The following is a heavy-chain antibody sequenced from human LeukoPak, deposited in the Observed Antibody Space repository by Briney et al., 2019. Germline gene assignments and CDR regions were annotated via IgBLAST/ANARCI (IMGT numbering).Heavy chain of an antibody. CDR1: RFTFSSYS. V-gene: IGHV3-21*01. D-gene: IGHD4-23*01. Sequence: GGSLTLSSAASRFTFSSYSMNWGSQAPGKGLEWVSSISSSSSYIYYADSVKCRFTISRDNAKNSLYLQMNSPRAEDTAVYYCARVTYGGNSGADYWGQGTLVTVSS. J-gene: IGHJ4*02. CDR3: ARVTYGGNSGADY. CDR2: ISSSSSYI.